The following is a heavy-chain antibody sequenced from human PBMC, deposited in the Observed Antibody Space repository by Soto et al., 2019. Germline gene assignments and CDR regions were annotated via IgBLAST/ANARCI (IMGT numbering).Heavy chain of an antibody. CDR2: INHSGST. CDR1: GASFSAYY. CDR3: ARGPPPTYYSYSSGMDV. Sequence: PSETLSLTCAVDGASFSAYYGSWIRQPPGKGLEWIGEINHSGSTNYNPSLKSRVTISVDTSKNQFSLKLSSVTAADTAVYYCARGPPPTYYSYSSGMDVWGQGTTVTVSS. J-gene: IGHJ6*02. V-gene: IGHV4-34*01.